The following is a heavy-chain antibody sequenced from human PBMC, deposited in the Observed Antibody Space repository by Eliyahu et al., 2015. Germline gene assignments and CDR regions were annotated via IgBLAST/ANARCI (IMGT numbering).Heavy chain of an antibody. D-gene: IGHD1-7*01. J-gene: IGHJ2*01. CDR2: ISGSGGTT. Sequence: EVQLLESGGGLVQPGGSXRLSCAXXGXTFSSHXXXWVRQAPGKGPEWVSAISGSGGTTYYPDSVKGRFNISRDNSRNTLYLQMNSLRAEDTAIYYCAEKNYYFDLWGRGTLVTVSS. V-gene: IGHV3-23*01. CDR3: AEKNYYFDL. CDR1: GXTFSSHX.